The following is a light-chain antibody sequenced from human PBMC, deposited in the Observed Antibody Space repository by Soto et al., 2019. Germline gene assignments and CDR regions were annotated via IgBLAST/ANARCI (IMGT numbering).Light chain of an antibody. V-gene: IGKV3-15*01. CDR2: AAS. CDR1: QSVGNN. J-gene: IGKJ4*01. Sequence: EIVMTQSPGTLSVSPGGRATLSCRASQSVGNNLAWYQQKPGQAPRLLIYAASSRATGISARFTGSGSGTEFTLTVDSLQYEDFAVYFCQQYSHWPLTFGGGTKVDIK. CDR3: QQYSHWPLT.